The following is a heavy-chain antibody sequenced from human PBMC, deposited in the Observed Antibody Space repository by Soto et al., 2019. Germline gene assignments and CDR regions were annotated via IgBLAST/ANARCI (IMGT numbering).Heavy chain of an antibody. Sequence: QVQLVQSGAEVKKPGASVKVSCKASGDTFSNYRISWVRQGPGQGLQWIGWISGYNGNTHYEEKVQDRIKMTTDTSTSTTYLELRSLRSDDTAVYFCARDPGFGFGYSYAFAMDVWGQGTTVTVSS. D-gene: IGHD5-18*01. CDR2: ISGYNGNT. CDR3: ARDPGFGFGYSYAFAMDV. CDR1: GDTFSNYR. J-gene: IGHJ6*02. V-gene: IGHV1-18*01.